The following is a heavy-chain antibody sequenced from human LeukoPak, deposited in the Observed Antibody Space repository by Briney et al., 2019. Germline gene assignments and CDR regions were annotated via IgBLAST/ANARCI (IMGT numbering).Heavy chain of an antibody. CDR3: ANFEVADY. J-gene: IGHJ4*02. D-gene: IGHD2-15*01. CDR1: GFTFSRFA. CDR2: INSDGSST. V-gene: IGHV3-74*01. Sequence: GGSLRLSCAASGFTFSRFAMSWVRQAPGKGLVWVSRINSDGSSTSYADSVKGRFTISRDNAKNTLYLQMNSLRAEDTAVYYCANFEVADYWGQGTLVTVSS.